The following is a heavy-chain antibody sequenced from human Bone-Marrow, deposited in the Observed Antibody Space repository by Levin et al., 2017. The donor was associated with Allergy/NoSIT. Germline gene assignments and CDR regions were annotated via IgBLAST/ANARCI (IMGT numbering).Heavy chain of an antibody. Sequence: GGSLRLSCAASGFTFSSYAMHWVRQAPGKGLEWVAFISYDGSTSYYADSVRGRFTISRDTSKNTLYLQMNSLRTEDTAMYYCARVEGAYSYGYPDDASDIWGQGTMVTVS. D-gene: IGHD5-18*01. CDR3: ARVEGAYSYGYPDDASDI. CDR1: GFTFSSYA. J-gene: IGHJ3*02. CDR2: ISYDGSTS. V-gene: IGHV3-30-3*01.